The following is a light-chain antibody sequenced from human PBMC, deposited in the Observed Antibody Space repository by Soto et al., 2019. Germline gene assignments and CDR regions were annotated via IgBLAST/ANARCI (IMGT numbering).Light chain of an antibody. Sequence: SYELTQPPSVSVAPGQTARITCGGNNIGSKSVHWYQQEPGQAPVLVVYDDNDRPSGTSERFSGSNSGNTATLTISRVEAGDEADYYCQVWDSSSDHWVFGGGTKLTVL. CDR2: DDN. J-gene: IGLJ3*02. V-gene: IGLV3-21*02. CDR3: QVWDSSSDHWV. CDR1: NIGSKS.